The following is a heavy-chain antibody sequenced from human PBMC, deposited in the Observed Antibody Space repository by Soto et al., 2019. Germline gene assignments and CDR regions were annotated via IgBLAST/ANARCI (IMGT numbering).Heavy chain of an antibody. CDR1: GYTFTSYA. CDR3: ARERITIFGAVAGMDV. CDR2: INAGNGNT. V-gene: IGHV1-3*01. J-gene: IGHJ6*02. Sequence: ASVKVSCKASGYTFTSYAMHWVRQAPGQRLEWMGWINAGNGNTKYSQKFQGRVTITRDTSPSTAYMELSSLRSEDTAVYYCARERITIFGAVAGMDVWGQETTVTVSS. D-gene: IGHD3-3*01.